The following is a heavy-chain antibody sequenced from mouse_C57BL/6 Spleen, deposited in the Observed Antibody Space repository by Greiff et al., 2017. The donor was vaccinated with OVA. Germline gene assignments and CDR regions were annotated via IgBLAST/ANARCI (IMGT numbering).Heavy chain of an antibody. CDR3: TTFSTTDY. V-gene: IGHV14-4*01. J-gene: IGHJ4*01. CDR1: GFNIKDDY. Sequence: VHVKQSGAELVRPGASVKLSCTASGFNIKDDYMHWVKQRPEQGLEWIAWIDPENGDIEYASKFQGKATITADTSSNTAYLQLSSLTSEDTAVYYCTTFSTTDYWGQGTSVTVSS. CDR2: IDPENGDI. D-gene: IGHD1-1*01.